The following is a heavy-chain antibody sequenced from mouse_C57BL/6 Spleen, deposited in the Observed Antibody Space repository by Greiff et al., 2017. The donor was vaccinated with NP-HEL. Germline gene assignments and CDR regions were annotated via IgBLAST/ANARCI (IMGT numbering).Heavy chain of an antibody. Sequence: QVQLQQSGPGLVQPSQSLSITCTVSGFSLTSYGVHWVRQSPGKGLEWLGVIWRGGSTDYNAAFMSRLSITKDNSKSQVFFKMNSLQADDTAIYYCAKTGATVVATDAMDYWGQGTSVTVSS. V-gene: IGHV2-5*01. J-gene: IGHJ4*01. D-gene: IGHD1-1*01. CDR1: GFSLTSYG. CDR3: AKTGATVVATDAMDY. CDR2: IWRGGST.